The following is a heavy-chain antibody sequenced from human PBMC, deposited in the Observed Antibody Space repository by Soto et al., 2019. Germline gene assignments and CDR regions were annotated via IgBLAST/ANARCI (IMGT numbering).Heavy chain of an antibody. J-gene: IGHJ4*02. CDR2: IWDDGSNK. V-gene: IGHV3-33*03. CDR1: GFTFSIYG. Sequence: QVQLVESGGGVVQPGRSLTLSCAASGFTFSIYGMHWVRQAPGKGLEWVAVIWDDGSNKIYADSVKGRFTISRDNSRNILYLEMSSMRAEDTAVYYCATDRGSSPFDYWGQGTLVTVSS. D-gene: IGHD2-15*01. CDR3: ATDRGSSPFDY.